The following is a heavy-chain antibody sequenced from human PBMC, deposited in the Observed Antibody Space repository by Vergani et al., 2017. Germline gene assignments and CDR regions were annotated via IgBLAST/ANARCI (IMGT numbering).Heavy chain of an antibody. Sequence: VQLVQSGAEVKKPGSSVKVSCKASGGTFSSYAMSWVRQAPGKGLEWVSAISGSGGSTYYADSVKGRFTISRDNSKNTLYLQMNSLRAEDTAVYYCAKESPAGYSSSYFFDYWGQGTLVTVSS. CDR2: ISGSGGST. CDR3: AKESPAGYSSSYFFDY. D-gene: IGHD6-6*01. V-gene: IGHV3-23*04. J-gene: IGHJ4*02. CDR1: GGTFSSYA.